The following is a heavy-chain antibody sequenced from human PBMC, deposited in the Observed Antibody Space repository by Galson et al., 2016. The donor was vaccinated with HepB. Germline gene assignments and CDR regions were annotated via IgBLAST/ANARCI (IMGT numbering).Heavy chain of an antibody. CDR2: ISRGGTYT. CDR3: ASERLDSSGYSYPDAFEI. CDR1: GITLRGYA. V-gene: IGHV3-21*01. Sequence: SLRLSCAASGITLRGYAMNWVRQAPGKGLDWVSCISRGGTYTYHADSVKGRFTVSRDNAKNSLYLQMNNLRAEDTALYYCASERLDSSGYSYPDAFEIWGLGTMVTVSS. J-gene: IGHJ3*02. D-gene: IGHD3-22*01.